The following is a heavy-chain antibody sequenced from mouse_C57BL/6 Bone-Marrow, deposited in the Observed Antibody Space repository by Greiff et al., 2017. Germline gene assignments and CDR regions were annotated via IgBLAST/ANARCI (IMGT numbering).Heavy chain of an antibody. J-gene: IGHJ1*01. CDR1: GFTFSSFG. CDR3: SRSVSNYEDFDV. Sequence: EVKLQESGGGLVQPGGSRKLSCAASGFTFSSFGMHWVRQAPEKGLEWVAYISSGSSTIYYADKVKGRFTISRDNPKNTLFLKMTSLRSEDTAMYYCSRSVSNYEDFDVCGAGTTVTVSS. V-gene: IGHV5-17*02. CDR2: ISSGSSTI. D-gene: IGHD2-5*01.